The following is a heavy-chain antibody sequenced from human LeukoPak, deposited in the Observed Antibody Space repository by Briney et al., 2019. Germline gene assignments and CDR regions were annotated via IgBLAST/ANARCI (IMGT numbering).Heavy chain of an antibody. CDR1: GFTFSSHG. J-gene: IGHJ4*02. CDR3: AREDSNGFYSGY. V-gene: IGHV3-33*01. D-gene: IGHD6-19*01. CDR2: IWYDGSKQ. Sequence: PGRSLRLSCVASGFTFSSHGFHWIRQAPGKGLEWVAVIWYDGSKQLYADSVKGRFSISRDDPMNTLYLQMNSLRVEDTAVYYCAREDSNGFYSGYWGQGTLVTVSS.